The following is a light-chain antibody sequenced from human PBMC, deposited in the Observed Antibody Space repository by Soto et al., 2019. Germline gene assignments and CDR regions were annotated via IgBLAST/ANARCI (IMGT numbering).Light chain of an antibody. J-gene: IGKJ1*01. Sequence: IVMTQSPATLSVSPWERATLSCRASQSVTSTLAWYQQKPGQAPRLLMYGASTRATGIPARFSGSGSGTEFTLTISSLQSEDFAVYYCHQYNYWPPTFGQGTKVDIK. CDR2: GAS. CDR1: QSVTST. V-gene: IGKV3-15*01. CDR3: HQYNYWPPT.